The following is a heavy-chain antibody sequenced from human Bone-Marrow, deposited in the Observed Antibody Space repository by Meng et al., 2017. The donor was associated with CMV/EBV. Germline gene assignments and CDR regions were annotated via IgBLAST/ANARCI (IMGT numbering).Heavy chain of an antibody. Sequence: GESLKISCAASGFTFSSYWMSWVRQAPGKGLEGVANIQQDGSKKNYVDSVKGRFTISRDNAKTSLYLQMNNLRAEDTAVYYCARGSTVTTVRPYWGQGTLVTVSS. CDR1: GFTFSSYW. V-gene: IGHV3-7*03. D-gene: IGHD4-17*01. CDR2: IQQDGSKK. CDR3: ARGSTVTTVRPY. J-gene: IGHJ4*02.